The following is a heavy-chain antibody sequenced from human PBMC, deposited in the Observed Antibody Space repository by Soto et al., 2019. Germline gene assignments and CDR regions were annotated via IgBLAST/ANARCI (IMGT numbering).Heavy chain of an antibody. Sequence: EMQLVESGGGLVQPGGSLRLSCAASGFTFSDYHMEWVRQAPGKGLEWIGRARKDPRARTTQDAASVRGRFTTSRDDSKNSLYLQMNSLKTEDTAVYYCVSSLQYWGQGTLVTVSS. CDR2: ARKDPRARTT. V-gene: IGHV3-72*01. J-gene: IGHJ4*02. CDR1: GFTFSDYH. CDR3: VSSLQY.